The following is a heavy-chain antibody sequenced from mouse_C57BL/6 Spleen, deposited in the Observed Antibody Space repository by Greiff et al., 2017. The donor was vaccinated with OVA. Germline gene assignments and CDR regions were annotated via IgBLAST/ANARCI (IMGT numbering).Heavy chain of an antibody. CDR2: IWSGGST. J-gene: IGHJ1*03. Sequence: VQRVESGPGLVQPSQSLSITCTVSGFSLTSYGVHWVRQSPGKGLEWLGVIWSGGSTDYNAAFISRRSISKDNSKSQVFLKMNSLQAEDTAIYYCARKKDYVYFDYWGTGTTVTVSS. CDR1: GFSLTSYG. V-gene: IGHV2-2*01. D-gene: IGHD1-1*01. CDR3: ARKKDYVYFDY.